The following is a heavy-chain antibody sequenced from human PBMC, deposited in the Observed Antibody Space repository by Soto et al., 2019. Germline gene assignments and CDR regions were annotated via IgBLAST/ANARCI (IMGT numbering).Heavy chain of an antibody. Sequence: QVQLVESGGGVVQPGRSLRLSCAASGFTFSSYGMHWVRQAPGKGLEWVAVIWYDGSNKYYADSVKGRFIISRDNSKNTLYLQMNSLRAEDTAVYYCARDRGGPPLRYYYGMDVWGQGTTVTVSS. CDR2: IWYDGSNK. D-gene: IGHD2-15*01. J-gene: IGHJ6*02. V-gene: IGHV3-33*01. CDR1: GFTFSSYG. CDR3: ARDRGGPPLRYYYGMDV.